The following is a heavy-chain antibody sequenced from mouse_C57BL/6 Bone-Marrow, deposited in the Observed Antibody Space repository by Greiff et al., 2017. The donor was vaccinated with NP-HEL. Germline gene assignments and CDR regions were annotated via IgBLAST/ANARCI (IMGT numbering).Heavy chain of an antibody. CDR3: ARRDYSNYAWFAY. D-gene: IGHD2-5*01. CDR2: IYPRSGNT. J-gene: IGHJ3*01. CDR1: GYTFTSYG. V-gene: IGHV1-81*01. Sequence: VHLVESGAELARPGASVKLSCKASGYTFTSYGISWVKQRTGQGLEWIGEIYPRSGNTYYNEKFKGKATLTADKSSSTAYMELRSLTSEDSAVYFCARRDYSNYAWFAYWGQGTLVTVSA.